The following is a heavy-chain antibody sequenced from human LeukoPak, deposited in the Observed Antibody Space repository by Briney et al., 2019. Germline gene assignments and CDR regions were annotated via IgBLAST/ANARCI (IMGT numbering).Heavy chain of an antibody. CDR3: VRYYHSSGFSHWFDP. J-gene: IGHJ5*02. CDR2: ISYSGST. Sequence: SETLSLTCSVSGASVSGDDYYWGWIRQPPGQGLEWIAYISYSGSTYYNPSLKSRITISIDMSKNQFSLKLSSVTAADTAVYYCVRYYHSSGFSHWFDPWGQGTLVTVSS. D-gene: IGHD3-22*01. V-gene: IGHV4-30-4*01. CDR1: GASVSGDDYY.